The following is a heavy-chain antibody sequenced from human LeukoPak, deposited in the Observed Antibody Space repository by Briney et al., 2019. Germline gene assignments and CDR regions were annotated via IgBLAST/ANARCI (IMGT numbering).Heavy chain of an antibody. CDR2: IYYSGST. CDR3: ARHYYHSSGYFYFDF. D-gene: IGHD3-22*01. J-gene: IGHJ4*02. V-gene: IGHV4-59*01. Sequence: PSETLSLTCTVSSGSISGYYWSWIRQPPGKGLEYIGYIYYSGSTNYNPSLKSRVTISVDTSKNQFFLKLSSVTAADTAVYYCARHYYHSSGYFYFDFWGQGTLVTVSS. CDR1: SGSISGYY.